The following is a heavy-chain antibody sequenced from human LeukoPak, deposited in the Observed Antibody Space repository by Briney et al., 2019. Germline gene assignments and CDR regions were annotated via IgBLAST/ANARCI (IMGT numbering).Heavy chain of an antibody. V-gene: IGHV4-59*08. CDR3: ARHYYDRSGYFYQDS. D-gene: IGHD3-22*01. J-gene: IGHJ4*02. CDR1: GGSISGYY. Sequence: SETLSLTCTVSGGSISGYYWSWIRQPPGKGLEWIGYIYYSGSTDYNPSLKSRVTVSVDTSKNQLSLKLSSVTAADTAVYYCARHYYDRSGYFYQDSWGQGTLVTVSS. CDR2: IYYSGST.